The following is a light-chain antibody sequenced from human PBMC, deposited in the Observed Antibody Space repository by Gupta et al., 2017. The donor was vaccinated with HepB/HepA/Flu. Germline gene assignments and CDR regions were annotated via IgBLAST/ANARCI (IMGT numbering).Light chain of an antibody. CDR1: QSVSSY. V-gene: IGKV3-11*01. CDR2: DAS. J-gene: IGKJ5*01. CDR3: QQRSKGPRIT. Sequence: VLTQSPATLSLSPGERATLSCRASQSVSSYLAWYQQKPGQAPRLRIYDASNRATGIPARFRGSGSGTDFTLTIRSLEPEDFAVYYCQQRSKGPRITFGQGTRLEIK.